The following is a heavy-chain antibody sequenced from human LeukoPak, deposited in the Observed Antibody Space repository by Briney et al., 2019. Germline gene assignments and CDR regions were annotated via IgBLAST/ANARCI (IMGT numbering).Heavy chain of an antibody. CDR2: ISYDGSNK. V-gene: IGHV3-30*18. Sequence: GRSLRLSCAASGFTFSSYGMHWVRQAPGKGLEWVAVISYDGSNKYYADSVKGRFTISRDNSNNTLYLQMNSLRAEDKAAYYCAKDDLFSGELCPFDPWGQRTLVTVSS. CDR3: AKDDLFSGELCPFDP. CDR1: GFTFSSYG. D-gene: IGHD1-7*01. J-gene: IGHJ5*02.